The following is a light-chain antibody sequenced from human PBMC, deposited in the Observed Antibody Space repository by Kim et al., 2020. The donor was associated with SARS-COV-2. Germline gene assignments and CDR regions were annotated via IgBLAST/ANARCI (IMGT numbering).Light chain of an antibody. CDR2: DAS. CDR3: QQRDNWPPIT. CDR1: QNIANR. V-gene: IGKV3-11*01. Sequence: SPGKRATLSCRGGQNIANRLVWYQQKSGQAPRLLIFDASTRATGVPARFSGSGSGTDFTLTINSLEPEDLAVYYCQQRDNWPPITFGRGTRLEIK. J-gene: IGKJ5*01.